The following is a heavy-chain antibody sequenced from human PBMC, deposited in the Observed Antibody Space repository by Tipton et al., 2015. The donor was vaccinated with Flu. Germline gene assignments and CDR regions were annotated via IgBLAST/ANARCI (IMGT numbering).Heavy chain of an antibody. CDR3: AKERTLFGLVGYFDY. Sequence: SLRLSCAASGFTFSSYAMTWVRQAPGKGLEWVSTISGTDSSTYYADSVKGRFTISRDNSKNTLYLQMSSLRAEDTAVYYCAKERTLFGLVGYFDYWGQGTLVTVSS. D-gene: IGHD3/OR15-3a*01. V-gene: IGHV3-23*01. CDR2: ISGTDSST. J-gene: IGHJ4*02. CDR1: GFTFSSYA.